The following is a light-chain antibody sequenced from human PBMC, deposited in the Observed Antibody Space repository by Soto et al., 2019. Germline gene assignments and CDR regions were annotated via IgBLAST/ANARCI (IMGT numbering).Light chain of an antibody. CDR1: SSDVGGYNY. CDR3: SSYAGSNLYV. J-gene: IGLJ1*01. Sequence: QSVLTQPPSASGSPGQSVTISCTGTSSDVGGYNYVSWYQQHPGKAPKLMIYEVSKRPSGVPDRFSGSKSGNTASLTVSGLQAEDEADYYCSSYAGSNLYVFVTGTNVTVL. V-gene: IGLV2-8*01. CDR2: EVS.